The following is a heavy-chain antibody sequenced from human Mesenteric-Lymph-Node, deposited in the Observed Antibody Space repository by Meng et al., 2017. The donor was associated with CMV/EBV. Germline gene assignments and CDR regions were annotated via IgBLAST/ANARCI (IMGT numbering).Heavy chain of an antibody. CDR1: GGSVSSGSYY. Sequence: SETLSLTCTVSGGSVSSGSYYWSWIRRPPGKELEWIGSVYYIGSPYYSPSLKSRVIISVDTSKNQFSLKVPSVTAADTATYYCASPTGSYGNYAYWGQGILVTVSS. D-gene: IGHD3-10*01. V-gene: IGHV4-39*01. CDR3: ASPTGSYGNYAY. CDR2: VYYIGSP. J-gene: IGHJ4*02.